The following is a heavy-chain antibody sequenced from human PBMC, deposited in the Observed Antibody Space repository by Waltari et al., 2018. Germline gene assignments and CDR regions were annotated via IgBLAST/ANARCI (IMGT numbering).Heavy chain of an antibody. Sequence: ELQLVESGGAVVQPGGSLRLSCAASGVAFSDHFMDWVRQAPGKGLEWVGRIKNRAHHYTTEYAASVRGRFNISRDDSKNLLYLQMNSLTTMDTAVYYCAQYYVGFWGPGSVVTVSS. V-gene: IGHV3-72*01. CDR1: GVAFSDHF. D-gene: IGHD1-26*01. CDR3: AQYYVGF. CDR2: IKNRAHHYTT. J-gene: IGHJ4*02.